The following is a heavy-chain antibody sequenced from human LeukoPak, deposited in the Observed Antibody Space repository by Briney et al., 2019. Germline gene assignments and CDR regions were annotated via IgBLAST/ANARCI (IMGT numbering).Heavy chain of an antibody. CDR2: ISGSGGST. Sequence: PGGSLSLSCADAGFTLSTYAMTWVRQAPGKGLECVSAISGSGGSTYYAGSGKGRLTISRDNSKNTLYLQMNSLRAEDTAVYYCAKRRCSAVSCPYYFDYWGQGTLVTVSS. CDR1: GFTLSTYA. D-gene: IGHD2-15*01. J-gene: IGHJ4*02. CDR3: AKRRCSAVSCPYYFDY. V-gene: IGHV3-23*01.